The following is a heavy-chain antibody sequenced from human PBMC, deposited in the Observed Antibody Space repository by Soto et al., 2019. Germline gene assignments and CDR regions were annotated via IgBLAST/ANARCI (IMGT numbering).Heavy chain of an antibody. V-gene: IGHV3-15*01. CDR1: GFTFRNAR. Sequence: PVVPLRLSGAASGFTFRNARRSWARQPPGKGLYWVGRIKSKTEGGTTDYAAPVKGRFTISRDDSKNTLYLQMNSLKTEDTAVYYCTTDSRSFDYWGQGSVVTVSA. CDR3: TTDSRSFDY. CDR2: IKSKTEGGTT. J-gene: IGHJ4*02.